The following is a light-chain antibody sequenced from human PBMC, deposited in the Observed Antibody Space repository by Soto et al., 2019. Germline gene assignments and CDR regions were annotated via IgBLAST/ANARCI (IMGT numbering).Light chain of an antibody. CDR1: QSVSSN. V-gene: IGKV3-15*01. Sequence: EIVMTQSPAILSVSPGERASLSCRASQSVSSNLAWYQQKPGQTPRLLIYGASTRATGIPARFSGSGSGTEFILSINRLEPEDSAVYYCQQYGGSPWTFGQGTKVDIK. CDR2: GAS. J-gene: IGKJ1*01. CDR3: QQYGGSPWT.